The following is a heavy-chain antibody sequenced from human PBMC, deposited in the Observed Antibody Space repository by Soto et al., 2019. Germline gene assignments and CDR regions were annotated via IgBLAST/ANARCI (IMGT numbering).Heavy chain of an antibody. J-gene: IGHJ5*02. CDR3: ARYSGRYSYNWFDP. CDR2: IYYSGTT. CDR1: GGSISSYY. Sequence: SETLSLTCTVSGGSISSYYWSWIRQPPGKGLEWIGYIYYSGTTNYNPSLKSRVTISVDTSKNQFSLKLSSVTAADTAVYYCARYSGRYSYNWFDPWAQGTLVPVSS. D-gene: IGHD1-26*01. V-gene: IGHV4-59*01.